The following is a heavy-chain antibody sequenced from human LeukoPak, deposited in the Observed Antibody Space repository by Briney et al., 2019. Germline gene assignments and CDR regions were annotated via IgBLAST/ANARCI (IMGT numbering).Heavy chain of an antibody. CDR1: GFTFNTYT. V-gene: IGHV3-21*01. CDR3: ARDLYGDYAIDS. Sequence: GGSLRLSCATSGFTFNTYTMNWVRQAPGKGLEWVSSISGSSASIYYADSVDGRFTISRDNARNSLYLQMDSLRAEDTAIYYCARDLYGDYAIDSWGQGTLIFVSS. J-gene: IGHJ4*02. D-gene: IGHD4-17*01. CDR2: ISGSSASI.